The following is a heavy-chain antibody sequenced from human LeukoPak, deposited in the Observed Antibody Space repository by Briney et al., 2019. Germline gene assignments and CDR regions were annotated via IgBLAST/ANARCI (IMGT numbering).Heavy chain of an antibody. V-gene: IGHV3-7*01. J-gene: IGHJ6*04. CDR2: IKQDGSEK. CDR3: ARDSSSWDPYYYYGMDV. D-gene: IGHD6-13*01. CDR1: GFTFSSYW. Sequence: GGSLRLSCAASGFTFSSYWMSWVRQAPGKGLEWVANIKQDGSEKYYVDSVKGRFTISGDNAKNSLYLQMNSLRAEDTAVYYCARDSSSWDPYYYYGMDVWGKGTTVTVSS.